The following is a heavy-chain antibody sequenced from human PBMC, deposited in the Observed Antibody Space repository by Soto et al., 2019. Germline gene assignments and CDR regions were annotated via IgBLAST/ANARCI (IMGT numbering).Heavy chain of an antibody. J-gene: IGHJ4*02. V-gene: IGHV3-7*01. D-gene: IGHD6-19*01. CDR2: MNQDGSEK. CDR1: GFTFSSYW. CDR3: AKDGVAVAGD. Sequence: EVQLVESGGGLVRPGGSLRLSCVASGFTFSSYWMSWVRQAPGKGLEWVANMNQDGSEKYYVDSVKGRFTISRDNAKNSLYLQMNSLRAEDTAVYYCAKDGVAVAGDWGQGTLVTVSS.